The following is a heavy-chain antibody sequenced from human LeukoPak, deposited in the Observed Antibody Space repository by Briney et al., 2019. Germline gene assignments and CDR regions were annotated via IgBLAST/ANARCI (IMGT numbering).Heavy chain of an antibody. V-gene: IGHV4-4*07. CDR2: IYTSGST. CDR1: GGSISSYY. Sequence: SSETLSLTCTVSGGSISSYYWSWIRQPAGKGLEWIGRIYTSGSTNYNPSLKSRVTMSVDTSKNQFSLKLSSVTAADTAVYYCARVQPLGYCSSTSCYSYYLDYWGQGTLVTVSS. CDR3: ARVQPLGYCSSTSCYSYYLDY. J-gene: IGHJ4*02. D-gene: IGHD2-2*01.